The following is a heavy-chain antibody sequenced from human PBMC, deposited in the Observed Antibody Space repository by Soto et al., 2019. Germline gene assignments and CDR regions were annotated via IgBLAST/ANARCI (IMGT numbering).Heavy chain of an antibody. J-gene: IGHJ6*02. CDR3: AREEGRYKSPYYYYGMDV. Sequence: PSETLSLTCAVSGGSISSSNWWSWVRQPPGKGLEWIGEIYHSGSTNYNPSLKSRVTISVDKSKDQFSLKLSSVTAADTAVYYCAREEGRYKSPYYYYGMDVWGQGTTVTVSS. CDR1: GGSISSSNW. D-gene: IGHD5-18*01. CDR2: IYHSGST. V-gene: IGHV4-4*02.